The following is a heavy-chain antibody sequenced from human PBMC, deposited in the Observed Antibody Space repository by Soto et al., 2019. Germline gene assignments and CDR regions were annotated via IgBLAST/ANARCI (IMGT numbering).Heavy chain of an antibody. V-gene: IGHV1-18*01. Sequence: QVNLVQSGAEVKKPGASVKVSCKGSGYGFTTYGITWVRQAPGQGLEWMAWISAHNGNTDYAQNLQGRVTVTRDTSTSTAYMELRSLRSDGTAVYYSARGRHGDYWGQGAAVSVSS. CDR1: GYGFTTYG. CDR3: ARGRHGDY. J-gene: IGHJ4*02. CDR2: ISAHNGNT.